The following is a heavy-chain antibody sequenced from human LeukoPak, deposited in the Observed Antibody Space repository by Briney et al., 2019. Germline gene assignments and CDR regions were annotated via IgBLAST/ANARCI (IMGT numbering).Heavy chain of an antibody. V-gene: IGHV3-7*01. Sequence: GGSLRLSCAGSGFTFSSYWMSWVRQAPGKGLEWVAIIKQDGSEKYYVDSVKGRFTISRDNAKNSLYLQMNSLRAEDTAVYYCARDWRLDWFDPWGQGTLVTVSS. CDR3: ARDWRLDWFDP. D-gene: IGHD3-3*01. CDR2: IKQDGSEK. J-gene: IGHJ5*02. CDR1: GFTFSSYW.